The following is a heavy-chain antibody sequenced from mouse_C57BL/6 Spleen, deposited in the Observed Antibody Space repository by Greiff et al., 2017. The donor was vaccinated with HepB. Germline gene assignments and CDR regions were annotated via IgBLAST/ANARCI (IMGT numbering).Heavy chain of an antibody. CDR2: IWWDDDK. Sequence: QVTLKESGPGILQPSQTLSLTCSFSGFSLSTFGMGVGWIRQPSGKGLEWLAHIWWDDDKYYNPALKSRLTISKDTSKNQVFLKIANVDTADTATYYCARTYDYDDDWYFDVWGTGTTVTVSS. CDR3: ARTYDYDDDWYFDV. D-gene: IGHD2-4*01. CDR1: GFSLSTFGMG. J-gene: IGHJ1*03. V-gene: IGHV8-8*01.